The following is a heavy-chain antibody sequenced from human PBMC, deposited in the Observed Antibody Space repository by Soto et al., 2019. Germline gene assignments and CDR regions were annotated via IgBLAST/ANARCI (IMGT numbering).Heavy chain of an antibody. Sequence: QVQLVESGGGVVQPGGSLSLSCATSGFTFTSFTMHWVRQAPGKGLEWIAVMSYDGARTDYADAVKGRFTISRDTSKNTLYLQLTNLRPDDTAMYYCARELPHGDPNWFDPLGQGTLVTVAS. V-gene: IGHV3-30-3*01. J-gene: IGHJ5*02. CDR3: ARELPHGDPNWFDP. CDR2: MSYDGART. D-gene: IGHD4-17*01. CDR1: GFTFTSFT.